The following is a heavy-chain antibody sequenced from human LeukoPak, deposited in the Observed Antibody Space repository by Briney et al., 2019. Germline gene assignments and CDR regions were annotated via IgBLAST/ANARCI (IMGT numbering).Heavy chain of an antibody. Sequence: PGGSLRLSCAASGFTFSRDGMHWVRQAPGKGLEWVAVISNDETNKYYTDSVRGRFTISRDNSKNMVYLQMNSLRVEDTAVYYCAKEGQRGSYGVYDDYHWGQGTLVTVSP. D-gene: IGHD5/OR15-5a*01. V-gene: IGHV3-30*18. CDR2: ISNDETNK. CDR3: AKEGQRGSYGVYDDYH. CDR1: GFTFSRDG. J-gene: IGHJ5*02.